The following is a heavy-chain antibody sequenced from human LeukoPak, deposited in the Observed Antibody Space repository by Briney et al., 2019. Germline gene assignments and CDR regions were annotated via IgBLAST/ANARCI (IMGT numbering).Heavy chain of an antibody. V-gene: IGHV3-21*01. CDR2: ITSSGTYI. CDR1: GFTFNNYN. Sequence: GGSLRLSCATSGFTFNNYNMNWVRQAPGRALEWVSSITSSGTYIFYADSVKGRFTISRDNAKNSLYLQMNSLGPEDTAVYYCASSVIGGYDTRFDYWGQGTLVTVSS. J-gene: IGHJ4*02. CDR3: ASSVIGGYDTRFDY. D-gene: IGHD5-12*01.